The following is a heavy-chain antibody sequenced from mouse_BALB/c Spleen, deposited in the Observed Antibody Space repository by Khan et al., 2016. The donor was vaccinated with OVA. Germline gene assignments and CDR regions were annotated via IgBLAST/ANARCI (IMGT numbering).Heavy chain of an antibody. Sequence: DVQLVESGGDLVKPGGSLKLSCAASGFTFSTYGMSWVRQTPDKRLEWVATISTGGSYTYYPDSVKGRFTISRDNAKNTLYLQMSSLKSEDTAMFYCARRAYYFDSEGFAYWGQGTLVTVSA. V-gene: IGHV5-6*01. CDR1: GFTFSTYG. D-gene: IGHD1-1*01. J-gene: IGHJ3*01. CDR2: ISTGGSYT. CDR3: ARRAYYFDSEGFAY.